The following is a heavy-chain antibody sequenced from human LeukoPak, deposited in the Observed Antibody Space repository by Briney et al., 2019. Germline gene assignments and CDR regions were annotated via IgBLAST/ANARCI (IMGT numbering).Heavy chain of an antibody. CDR2: INPNSGGT. Sequence: ASVKVSCKASGYTFTGYYMHWVRQAPGQGLEWMGWINPNSGGTNYAQKFQGRVTMTRDTSISTAYMELSRLRSDDTAVYYCARTGTTYYYDSSGYYYWGRGTLVTVSS. V-gene: IGHV1-2*02. CDR3: ARTGTTYYYDSSGYYY. D-gene: IGHD3-22*01. CDR1: GYTFTGYY. J-gene: IGHJ4*02.